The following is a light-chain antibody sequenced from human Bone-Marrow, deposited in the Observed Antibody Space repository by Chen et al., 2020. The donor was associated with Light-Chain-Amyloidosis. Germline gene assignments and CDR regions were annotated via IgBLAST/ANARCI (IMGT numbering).Light chain of an antibody. V-gene: IGLV2-14*01. Sequence: QSALTQPASVSGSPGQSITISCTGTSRDIGTFNYVSWYQQHPGNAPHRRIFEVSNRPSGVSDRFSGSKSGNTTSLTISGLQPGDEADFYCSSYTSTTTDVIFGGGTKLTVL. CDR3: SSYTSTTTDVI. CDR1: SRDIGTFNY. J-gene: IGLJ2*01. CDR2: EVS.